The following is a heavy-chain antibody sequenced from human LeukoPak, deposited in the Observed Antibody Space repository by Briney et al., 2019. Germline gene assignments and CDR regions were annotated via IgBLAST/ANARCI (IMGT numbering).Heavy chain of an antibody. D-gene: IGHD6-13*01. CDR2: VNPDGSST. CDR3: ARGSLAAARNFDY. J-gene: IGHJ4*02. CDR1: GFTFSSYW. Sequence: GGSLRLSCAASGFTFSSYWMHWVRQAPGKGLVWASRVNPDGSSTSYADSVEGRFTIPRDNAKNTLFLQMNSLRAEDTAVYYCARGSLAAARNFDYWGPGTLVTVSS. V-gene: IGHV3-74*01.